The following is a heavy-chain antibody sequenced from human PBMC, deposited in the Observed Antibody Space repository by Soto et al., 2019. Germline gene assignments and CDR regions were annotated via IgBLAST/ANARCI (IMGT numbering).Heavy chain of an antibody. Sequence: QVQLQESGPGLVKPSQTLSLTCTVSGGSISSGGHYWSWIRQHPGKGLEWIGYIYYSGSTYYNPSLKSRVTISVYTSKNHFSLKLSSVTAAATAVYYCATLHYTSNWYGSDYWGQGTLVTVSS. CDR2: IYYSGST. D-gene: IGHD6-13*01. J-gene: IGHJ4*02. CDR1: GGSISSGGHY. V-gene: IGHV4-31*03. CDR3: ATLHYTSNWYGSDY.